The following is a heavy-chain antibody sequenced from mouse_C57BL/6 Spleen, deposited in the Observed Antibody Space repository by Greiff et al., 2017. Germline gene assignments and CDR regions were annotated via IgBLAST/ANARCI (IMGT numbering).Heavy chain of an antibody. Sequence: QVQLQQPGAELVRPGSSVKLSCKASGYTFTSYWMPWVKQRPIQGLEWIGNIDPSDSETHSNQKFKDKATLTIDKSSGTAYMQLSSLTSEDSAVYYCARDGNYFFDYWGQGTTLTVSS. CDR2: IDPSDSET. CDR3: ARDGNYFFDY. J-gene: IGHJ2*01. CDR1: GYTFTSYW. V-gene: IGHV1-52*01. D-gene: IGHD2-1*01.